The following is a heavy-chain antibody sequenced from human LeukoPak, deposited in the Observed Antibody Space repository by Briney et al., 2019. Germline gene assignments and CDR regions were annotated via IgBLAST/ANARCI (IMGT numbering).Heavy chain of an antibody. Sequence: PSETLTLTCTVSGGSISSYYWSWLRQPAGKGLEWIGRIYTSGSTNYNPPLQSRVTMSLDTSTTQSSRKLSSATAADTAVYYCARDFGATIRYYYYMDVWGKGTTVTVSS. CDR3: ARDFGATIRYYYYMDV. CDR2: IYTSGST. D-gene: IGHD5-12*01. J-gene: IGHJ6*03. V-gene: IGHV4-4*07. CDR1: GGSISSYY.